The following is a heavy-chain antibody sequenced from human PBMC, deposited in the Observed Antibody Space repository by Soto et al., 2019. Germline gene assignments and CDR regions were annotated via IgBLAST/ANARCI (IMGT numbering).Heavy chain of an antibody. V-gene: IGHV4-31*03. CDR1: GGSISSGGYY. Sequence: QVQLQESGPGLVKPSQTLSLTCTVSGGSISSGGYYWSWIRQHPGKGLEWIGYIYYSGSTYYNPSLQSRVTISVDTSKNQFSLKLSSVTAADTAVYYCARDRIAAAGEGAYYYYYGMDVWGQGTTVTVSS. CDR3: ARDRIAAAGEGAYYYYYGMDV. D-gene: IGHD6-13*01. CDR2: IYYSGST. J-gene: IGHJ6*02.